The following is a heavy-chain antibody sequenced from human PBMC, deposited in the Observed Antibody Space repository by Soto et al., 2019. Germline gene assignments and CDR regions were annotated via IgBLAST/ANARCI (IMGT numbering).Heavy chain of an antibody. D-gene: IGHD2-15*01. J-gene: IGHJ4*02. CDR1: GGSISSYY. V-gene: IGHV4-59*08. CDR3: ARLELYCSGGSCYSAIDY. CDR2: IYYSGST. Sequence: SETLSLTCTVSGGSISSYYWSWIRQPPGKGLEWIGYIYYSGSTNYNPSLKSRLTISVDTSKNQFSLKLSSVTAADTAVYYCARLELYCSGGSCYSAIDYWGQGTLVTVSS.